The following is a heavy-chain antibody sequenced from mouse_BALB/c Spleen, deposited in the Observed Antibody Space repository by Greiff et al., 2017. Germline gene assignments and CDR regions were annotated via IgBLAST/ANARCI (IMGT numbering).Heavy chain of an antibody. J-gene: IGHJ2*01. Sequence: DVMLVESGGGLVQPGGSRKLSCAASGFTFSSFGMHWVRQAPEKGLEWVAYISSGSSTIYYADTVKGRFTISRDNPKNTLFLQMTSLRSEDTAMYYCAREGGSFTTAAFDYWGQGTTLTVSS. CDR2: ISSGSSTI. V-gene: IGHV5-17*02. D-gene: IGHD1-2*01. CDR1: GFTFSSFG. CDR3: AREGGSFTTAAFDY.